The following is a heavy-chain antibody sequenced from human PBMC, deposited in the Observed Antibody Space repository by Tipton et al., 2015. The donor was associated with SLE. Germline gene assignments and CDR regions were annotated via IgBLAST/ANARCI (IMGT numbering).Heavy chain of an antibody. J-gene: IGHJ6*03. Sequence: TLSFTCTVSGVSVTNYYWSWIRQPPGKRLEWIGFIQGRENTNYNPSLESRVTISVDTSKNQFSLQLTSVTAADTAVYYCAREPVYYYYYMDVWGKGTTVTVSS. CDR2: IQGRENT. CDR1: GVSVTNYY. V-gene: IGHV4-59*02. CDR3: AREPVYYYYYMDV.